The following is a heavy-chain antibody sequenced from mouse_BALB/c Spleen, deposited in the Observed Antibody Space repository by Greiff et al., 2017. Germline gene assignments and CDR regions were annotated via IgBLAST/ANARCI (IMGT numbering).Heavy chain of an antibody. CDR2: ISDGGSYP. J-gene: IGHJ4*01. CDR1: GFTFSDYY. CDR3: ARRRDYYAMDY. Sequence: EVHLVESGGGLVKPGGSLTLSCAASGFTFSDYYMYWVRQTPEKRLEWVATISDGGSYPYYPDSVKGRFTISRDNAKNNLYLQMSSLKSEDTAMYYCARRRDYYAMDYWGQGTSVTVSA. V-gene: IGHV5-4*02.